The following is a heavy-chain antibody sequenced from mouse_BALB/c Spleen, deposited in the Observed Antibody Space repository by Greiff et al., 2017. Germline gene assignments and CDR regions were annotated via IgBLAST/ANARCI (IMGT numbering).Heavy chain of an antibody. CDR3: ARGGGLRRAMDY. V-gene: IGHV1S135*01. CDR2: INPYDGGT. CDR1: GYSFTGYF. Sequence: VQLQQSGPELVKPGASVKISCKASGYSFTGYFMNWVKQSPGKRLEWIGSINPYDGGTSYTQKFKGKATLTVDKSSSKAYMHINSRTSEDSAVYYCARGGGLRRAMDYWGQGTSVTVSS. D-gene: IGHD2-2*01. J-gene: IGHJ4*01.